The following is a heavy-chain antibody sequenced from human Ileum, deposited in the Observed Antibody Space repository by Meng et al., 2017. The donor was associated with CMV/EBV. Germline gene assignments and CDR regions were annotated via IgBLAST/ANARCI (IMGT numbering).Heavy chain of an antibody. V-gene: IGHV5-51*01. CDR2: IYPGDSDT. D-gene: IGHD6-13*01. CDR3: ARSGYSSSWYQDLAWFDP. Sequence: FTSYWIGWVRQMPGKGLEWMGIIYPGDSDTRYSPSFQGQVTISADKSISTAYLQWSSLKASDTAMYYCARSGYSSSWYQDLAWFDPWGQGTLVTVSS. J-gene: IGHJ5*02. CDR1: FTSYW.